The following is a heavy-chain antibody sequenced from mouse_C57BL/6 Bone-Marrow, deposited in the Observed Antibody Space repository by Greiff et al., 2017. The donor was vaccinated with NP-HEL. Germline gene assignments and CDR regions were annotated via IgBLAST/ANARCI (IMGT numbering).Heavy chain of an antibody. CDR1: GYTFTSYW. Sequence: QVQLQQPGAELVMPGASVKLSCKASGYTFTSYWMHWVKQRPGQGLEWIGEIDPSDSYTNYNHKFKGKSTLTVDKSSSTAYMQLSSLTSEDSAVYYCARERITTVVARYWYFDVGGTGTTVTVSS. CDR3: ARERITTVVARYWYFDV. CDR2: IDPSDSYT. D-gene: IGHD1-1*01. J-gene: IGHJ1*03. V-gene: IGHV1-69*01.